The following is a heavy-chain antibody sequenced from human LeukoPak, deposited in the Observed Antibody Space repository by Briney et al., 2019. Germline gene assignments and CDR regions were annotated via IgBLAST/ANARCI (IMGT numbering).Heavy chain of an antibody. D-gene: IGHD2-21*02. CDR1: GFTFSSYA. CDR3: ARDRTPCGGDCPSRDAFDV. V-gene: IGHV3-64*01. Sequence: GGSLRLSCAASGFTFSSYAMHWVRQAPGKGLEYVSTISSNGGSTYYANSVKGRFTISRDNSKNTLYLQMGSLRAEDMAVYYCARDRTPCGGDCPSRDAFDVWGQGTMVTVSS. J-gene: IGHJ3*01. CDR2: ISSNGGST.